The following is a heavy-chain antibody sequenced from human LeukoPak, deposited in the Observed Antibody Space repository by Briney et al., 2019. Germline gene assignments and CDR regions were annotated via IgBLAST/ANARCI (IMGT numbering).Heavy chain of an antibody. Sequence: GGSLRLSCAASGFTFSSYWMSWVRQAPGKGLEWVANIKQDGSEKYYVDSVKGRFTISRDNAKNSLYLQMNSLRAEDTAVYYCARDPPRGWGDPFDYWGQGTLVTVSS. CDR3: ARDPPRGWGDPFDY. V-gene: IGHV3-7*01. CDR1: GFTFSSYW. D-gene: IGHD2-21*02. CDR2: IKQDGSEK. J-gene: IGHJ4*02.